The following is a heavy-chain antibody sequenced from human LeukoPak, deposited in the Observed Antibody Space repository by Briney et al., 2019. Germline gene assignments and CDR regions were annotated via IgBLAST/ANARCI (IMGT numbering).Heavy chain of an antibody. V-gene: IGHV1-69*06. J-gene: IGHJ5*02. Sequence: ASVKVSCKASGGTFSSYAISWVRQAPGQGLEWMGGIIPIFGTANYAQKFQGRVTITADKSTSTAYMELSSLRSEDTAVYYCAREHSIVGATNWFDPWGQGTLVTVSS. CDR1: GGTFSSYA. CDR2: IIPIFGTA. CDR3: AREHSIVGATNWFDP. D-gene: IGHD1-26*01.